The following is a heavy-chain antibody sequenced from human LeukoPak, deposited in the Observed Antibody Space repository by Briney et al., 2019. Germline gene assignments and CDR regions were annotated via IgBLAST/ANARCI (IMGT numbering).Heavy chain of an antibody. D-gene: IGHD6-19*01. CDR2: ISYDGSNK. CDR1: GFTFSSYG. CDR3: AAGMYSSGWYGY. Sequence: GGSLRLSCAASGFTFSSYGMHWVRQAPGKGLEWVAVISYDGSNKYYADSVKGRFTISRDNSKNTLYLQMNSLRAEDTAVYYCAAGMYSSGWYGYWGQGTLVTVSS. J-gene: IGHJ4*02. V-gene: IGHV3-30*03.